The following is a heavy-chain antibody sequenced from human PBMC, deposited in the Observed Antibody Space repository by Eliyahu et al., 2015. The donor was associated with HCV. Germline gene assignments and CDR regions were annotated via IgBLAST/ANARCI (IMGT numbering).Heavy chain of an antibody. V-gene: IGHV3-21*01. Sequence: EVQLVESGGGLVKPGGSLRLSCAGXGXXFSVXTMHXVRQAXGKGVEWVSSISNSSSYIHYADSVKGRFTISRDNAKNSLYLQMNSLGDDDTAVYYCARECVDYGDYGGNRGAFDIWGQGTMVTVSS. J-gene: IGHJ3*02. CDR1: GXXFSVXT. CDR3: ARECVDYGDYGGNRGAFDI. D-gene: IGHD4-17*01. CDR2: ISNSSSYI.